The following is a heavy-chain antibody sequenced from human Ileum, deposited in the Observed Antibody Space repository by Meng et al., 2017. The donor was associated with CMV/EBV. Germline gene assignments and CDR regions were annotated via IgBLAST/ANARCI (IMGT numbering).Heavy chain of an antibody. CDR3: GRAGARGVPVDM. V-gene: IGHV4-4*07. D-gene: IGHD3-10*01. CDR2: LRTSGTT. CDR1: GDSISGYH. J-gene: IGHJ4*02. Sequence: QECGPGSVQPSETLSLTCISSGDSISGYHWTWIRKPAGKGLEWIGRLRTSGTTDHNPSLKSRVTLSIDTSKNQFSLKLNSVTAADTAVYYCGRAGARGVPVDMWGQGTLVTVSS.